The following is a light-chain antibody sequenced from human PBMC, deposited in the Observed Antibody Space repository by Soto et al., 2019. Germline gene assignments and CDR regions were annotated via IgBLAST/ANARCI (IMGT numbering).Light chain of an antibody. CDR3: CSYAGSSTWV. J-gene: IGLJ3*02. CDR1: SSDVGSYNL. Sequence: QSALTQPASVSGSPGQSITISCTGTSSDVGSYNLVSWYQQHPGKAPKLMIYEGSKRPSGVSNRFSGSKSGNTASLTISGLQAEDEADYYCCSYAGSSTWVFGVGTKPTVL. CDR2: EGS. V-gene: IGLV2-23*01.